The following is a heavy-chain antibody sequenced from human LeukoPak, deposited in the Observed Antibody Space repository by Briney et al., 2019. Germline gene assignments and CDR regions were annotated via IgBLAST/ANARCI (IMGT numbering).Heavy chain of an antibody. CDR3: AREIHWGSSSWYFDY. Sequence: EASVKVSCKASGYTFTSYYMHWVRQAPGQGLEWMGGIIPIFGTANYAQKFQGRVTITADESTSTAYMELSSLRSEDTAVYYCAREIHWGSSSWYFDYWGQGTLVTVSS. CDR1: GYTFTSYY. J-gene: IGHJ4*02. CDR2: IIPIFGTA. V-gene: IGHV1-69*13. D-gene: IGHD6-13*01.